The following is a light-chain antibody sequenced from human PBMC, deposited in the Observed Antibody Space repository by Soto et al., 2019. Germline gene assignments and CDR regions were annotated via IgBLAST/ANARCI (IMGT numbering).Light chain of an antibody. CDR1: SSDIGAYDS. CDR2: EVS. V-gene: IGLV2-14*01. CDR3: CSYTGISTPSYV. J-gene: IGLJ1*01. Sequence: QSVLTQPASVSGSPGQSITISCTGSSSDIGAYDSVSWYQQHPGKAPRLVIYEVSDRSSGVSNRFSGPKSGNTASLTISGLQAEDEADYSCCSYTGISTPSYVLGTGTKVTVL.